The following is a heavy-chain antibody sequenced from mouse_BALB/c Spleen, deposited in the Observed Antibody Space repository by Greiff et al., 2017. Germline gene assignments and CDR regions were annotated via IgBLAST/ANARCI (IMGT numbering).Heavy chain of an antibody. Sequence: EVMLVESGGGLVKPGGSLKLSCAASGFTFSDYYMYWVRQTPEKRLEWVATISDGGSYTYYPDSVKGRFTISRDNAKNNLYLQMSSLKSEDTAMYYCARDFEGAMDYWGQGTSVTVSS. V-gene: IGHV5-4*02. CDR3: ARDFEGAMDY. J-gene: IGHJ4*01. CDR2: ISDGGSYT. CDR1: GFTFSDYY.